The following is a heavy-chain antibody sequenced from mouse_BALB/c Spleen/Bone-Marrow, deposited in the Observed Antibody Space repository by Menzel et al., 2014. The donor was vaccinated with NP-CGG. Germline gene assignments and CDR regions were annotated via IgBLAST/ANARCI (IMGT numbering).Heavy chain of an antibody. Sequence: LQESGAELARPGASVKMSCKASGYTFTSYTMHWVRQRPGQGLGWIGYITPNSDHTNYNQKFKDRATLTADKSSSTAYMQLSSLTSEDSAIYYCSRSTFAHVMDSWGQGTSVTVSS. J-gene: IGHJ4*01. V-gene: IGHV1-4*01. CDR3: SRSTFAHVMDS. CDR1: GYTFTSYT. CDR2: ITPNSDHT. D-gene: IGHD4-1*02.